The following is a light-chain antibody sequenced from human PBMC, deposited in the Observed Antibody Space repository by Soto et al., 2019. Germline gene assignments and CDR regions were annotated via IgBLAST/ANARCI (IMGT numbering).Light chain of an antibody. CDR2: GAS. CDR1: QSVSTK. CDR3: QHYNNWPLT. Sequence: EIVVTQSPGTLSVSPGEGATLSCRASQSVSTKLAWYKQKPGQAPRLLIYGASTRATGIPARFSGSGSGTEFTLTISSLQSEDFAVYYCQHYNNWPLTFGGGTKVDIK. J-gene: IGKJ4*01. V-gene: IGKV3-15*01.